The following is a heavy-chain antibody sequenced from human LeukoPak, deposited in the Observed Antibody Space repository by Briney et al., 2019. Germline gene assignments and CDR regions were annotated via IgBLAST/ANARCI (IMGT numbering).Heavy chain of an antibody. CDR2: ISAYNGNT. V-gene: IGHV1-18*01. D-gene: IGHD6-19*01. Sequence: ASVRVSCKASGYTFTSYGISWVRQAPGQGLEWMGWISAYNGNTNYAQKLQGRVTMTTDTSTSTAYMELRSLRSDDTAVYYCARDPGIAGANWFDPWGQGTLVTVSS. J-gene: IGHJ5*02. CDR3: ARDPGIAGANWFDP. CDR1: GYTFTSYG.